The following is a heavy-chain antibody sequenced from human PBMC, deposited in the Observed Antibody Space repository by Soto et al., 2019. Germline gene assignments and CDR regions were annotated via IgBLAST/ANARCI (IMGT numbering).Heavy chain of an antibody. J-gene: IGHJ4*02. D-gene: IGHD6-19*01. V-gene: IGHV3-64*01. CDR2: ISSNGGST. CDR3: AGSSGWYGFDY. Sequence: GGSLRLSCAASGFTFSSYAMHWVRQAPGKGLEYVSAISSNGGSTYYANSVKGRFTISRDNSKNTLYLQMGSLRAEDMAVYYCAGSSGWYGFDYWGQGTLVTVSS. CDR1: GFTFSSYA.